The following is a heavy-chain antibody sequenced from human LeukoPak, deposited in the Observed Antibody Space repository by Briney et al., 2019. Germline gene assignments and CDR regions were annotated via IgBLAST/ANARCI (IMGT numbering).Heavy chain of an antibody. CDR3: ARSGDPWFGELLRRGFDP. CDR1: GYTFTSYD. Sequence: GASVKVSCKASGYTFTSYDINWVRQAPGQGLEWMGWMNPNSGNTGYAQKFQGRVTMTRNTSISTAYMELSSLRSEDTAVYYCARSGDPWFGELLRRGFDPWGQGTLVTVSS. D-gene: IGHD3-10*01. J-gene: IGHJ5*02. CDR2: MNPNSGNT. V-gene: IGHV1-8*01.